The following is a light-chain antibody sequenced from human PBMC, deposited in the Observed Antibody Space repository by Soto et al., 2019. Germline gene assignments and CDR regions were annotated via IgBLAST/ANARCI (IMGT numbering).Light chain of an antibody. CDR1: QSVSSN. CDR3: QQRSNWPIT. CDR2: GAS. V-gene: IGKV3-11*01. Sequence: EIVMTQSPASLSVPPVERATLSCRASQSVSSNFAWYLQKPGQAPRLLIYGASNRATGIPARFSGSGSGTDFTLTISSLEPEDFAVYYCQQRSNWPITFGQGTRLEIK. J-gene: IGKJ5*01.